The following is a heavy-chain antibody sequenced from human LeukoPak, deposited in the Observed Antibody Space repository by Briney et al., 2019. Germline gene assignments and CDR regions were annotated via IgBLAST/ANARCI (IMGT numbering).Heavy chain of an antibody. J-gene: IGHJ2*01. CDR3: AKDRLGYDSSGYYYGWYFDL. D-gene: IGHD3-22*01. Sequence: GGSLRLSCAASGFTFSSYAMSWVRQAPGKGLEWVSAISGSGGSTYYADSVKGRFTISRDNSKNTLYLQMNSLRAEDTAVYYCAKDRLGYDSSGYYYGWYFDLWGRGTLSLSPQ. CDR1: GFTFSSYA. CDR2: ISGSGGST. V-gene: IGHV3-23*01.